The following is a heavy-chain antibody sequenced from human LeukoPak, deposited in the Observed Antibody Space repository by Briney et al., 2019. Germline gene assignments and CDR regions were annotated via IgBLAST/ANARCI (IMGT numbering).Heavy chain of an antibody. CDR2: ISTSGHTI. J-gene: IGHJ4*02. V-gene: IGHV3-48*04. Sequence: PGGSLRLSCAVSEFTFSSYSMNWVRQAPGKGLEWVSYISTSGHTIYYAASVKGRFTISRDNAKNSLYLQMNSLRAEDTAVYYCAREATGFDYWGQGTLVTVST. CDR3: AREATGFDY. CDR1: EFTFSSYS.